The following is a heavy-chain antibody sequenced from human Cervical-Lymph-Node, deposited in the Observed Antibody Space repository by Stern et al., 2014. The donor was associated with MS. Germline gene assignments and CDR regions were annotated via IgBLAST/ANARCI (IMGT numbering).Heavy chain of an antibody. J-gene: IGHJ4*02. D-gene: IGHD3-16*01. CDR2: IFPDDSDT. V-gene: IGHV5-51*01. CDR3: ARQFGATSSRLEI. Sequence: VQLVQSGPELKQPGESLQISCQASGYKFLNYWVAWVRQVPGKRLEWMGIIFPDDSDTVYSPSSEGQVTFSVDKSITTVYLRWKSLKASDTAVCYCARQFGATSSRLEIWGQGTQVTVTS. CDR1: GYKFLNYW.